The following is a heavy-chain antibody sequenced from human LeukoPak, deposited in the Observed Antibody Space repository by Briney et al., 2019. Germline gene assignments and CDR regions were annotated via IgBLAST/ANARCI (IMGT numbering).Heavy chain of an antibody. CDR3: ARDISSGLNWFDP. V-gene: IGHV4-38-2*02. J-gene: IGHJ5*02. CDR1: GYSFSSASF. CDR2: NYESGST. Sequence: PLGTPSLTCTVSGYSFSSASFWGWIRQPPEKGLEWIGSNYESGSTYYNPSLKSRVTISIDTSKNQFSLRLSSVTAADTAVYYCARDISSGLNWFDPWGQGSLVTVSS. D-gene: IGHD3-10*01.